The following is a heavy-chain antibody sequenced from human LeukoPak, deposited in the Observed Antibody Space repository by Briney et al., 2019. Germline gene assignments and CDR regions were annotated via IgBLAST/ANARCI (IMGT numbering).Heavy chain of an antibody. Sequence: PSQTLSLTCTVSGGSISSGGYYWSWIRQHPGKGLEWIGYIYYSGSTYYNPSVKSRVTISVDTSKNQSSLKLSSVTAADTAVYYCASSPPILTGYSFDYWGQGTLVTVSS. CDR3: ASSPPILTGYSFDY. J-gene: IGHJ4*02. CDR1: GGSISSGGYY. D-gene: IGHD3-9*01. CDR2: IYYSGST. V-gene: IGHV4-31*03.